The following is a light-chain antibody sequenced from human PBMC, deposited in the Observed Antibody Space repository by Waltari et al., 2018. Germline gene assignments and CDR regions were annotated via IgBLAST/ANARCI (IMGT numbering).Light chain of an antibody. Sequence: EIVMTQFPTTLSVSPGERATLSCMASQSVGSNLAWYQQKPGQAPRLLIYGASIRTTGIPARFSGSGSGTEFTLTISSLQSADFAVYYCYQYNNWPRTFGQGTKVEIK. CDR2: GAS. CDR3: YQYNNWPRT. V-gene: IGKV3-15*01. J-gene: IGKJ1*01. CDR1: QSVGSN.